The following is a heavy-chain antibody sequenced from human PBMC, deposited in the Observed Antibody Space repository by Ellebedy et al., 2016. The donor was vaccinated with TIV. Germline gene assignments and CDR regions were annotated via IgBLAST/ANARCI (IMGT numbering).Heavy chain of an antibody. Sequence: HTGGSLRLSCAASGFTLSSYWMHWVRQAPGKGLVWVSRVNSDGSSQSYADSVKGRFIISRANAENTLYLQMNSLRVEDTGVYYCARNRKVFGESQNDYWGQGTQVTVSS. J-gene: IGHJ4*02. CDR3: ARNRKVFGESQNDY. V-gene: IGHV3-74*01. CDR2: VNSDGSSQ. CDR1: GFTLSSYW. D-gene: IGHD3-10*02.